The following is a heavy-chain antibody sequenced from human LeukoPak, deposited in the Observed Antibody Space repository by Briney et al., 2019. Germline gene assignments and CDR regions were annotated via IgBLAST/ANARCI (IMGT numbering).Heavy chain of an antibody. D-gene: IGHD3-16*01. CDR3: ARDRLRHLGAFDI. CDR2: IYYSGST. CDR1: GGSISSYY. V-gene: IGHV4-59*01. J-gene: IGHJ3*02. Sequence: KPSETLSLTCTVSGGSISSYYWSWIRQPPGKGLEWIGYIYYSGSTNYNPSLKSRVTISVDTSKNQFSLKLSPVTAADTAVYYCARDRLRHLGAFDIWGQGTMVTVSP.